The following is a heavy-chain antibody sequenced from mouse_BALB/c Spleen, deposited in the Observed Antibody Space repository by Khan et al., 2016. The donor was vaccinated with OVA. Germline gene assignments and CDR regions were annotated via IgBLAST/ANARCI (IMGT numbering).Heavy chain of an antibody. V-gene: IGHV1-77*01. CDR2: IYPGSGNT. CDR3: ARMDTTSLDC. CDR1: GYTFTDYY. D-gene: IGHD2-3*01. J-gene: IGHJ2*01. Sequence: QVQLQQPRTELARPGVSVKLSCKASGYTFTDYYINWVKQRTGQGLEWIGEIYPGSGNTYYNEKFKGKATLTADKSSSTAYMQLSRLTSEDSAVYFCARMDTTSLDCWGQGTTLTLSS.